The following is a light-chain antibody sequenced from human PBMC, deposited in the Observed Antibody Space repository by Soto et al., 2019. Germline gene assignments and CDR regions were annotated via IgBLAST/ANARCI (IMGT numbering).Light chain of an antibody. CDR2: GAS. V-gene: IGKV3-15*01. J-gene: IGKJ1*01. CDR3: QQYNNWWT. Sequence: EIVMTQSPATLSVSPGERATLSCRASQSVSNNLAWYQKKPGQAPRLLIYGASTRATGIPARFSGSGSGTEFTLTIGSLQSEDFAFYYCQQYNNWWTFGQGTRVDIK. CDR1: QSVSNN.